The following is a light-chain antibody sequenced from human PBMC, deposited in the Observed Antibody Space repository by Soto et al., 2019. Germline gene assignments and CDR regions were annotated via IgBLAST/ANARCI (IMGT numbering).Light chain of an antibody. CDR1: SSNIGSKT. CDR3: AAWDDSLNGVV. V-gene: IGLV1-44*01. Sequence: QSVLTQPPSASVTPGQRVTISCSGSSSNIGSKTVNWFQQLPGTAPKLLIYINNHRPSGVPDRFSGSKSGTSASLAISGLQSEDEADYYCAAWDDSLNGVVFGGGTKLTVL. J-gene: IGLJ2*01. CDR2: INN.